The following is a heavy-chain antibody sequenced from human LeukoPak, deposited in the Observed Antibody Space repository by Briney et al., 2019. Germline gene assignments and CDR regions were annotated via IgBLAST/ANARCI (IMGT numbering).Heavy chain of an antibody. CDR2: IIPILGIA. CDR3: AKDRTSTIFGVVINDAFDI. Sequence: KISCKGSGYTFTGYYMHWVRQAPGQGLEWMGRIIPILGIANYAQKFQGRVTITADKSTSTAYMELSSLRSEDTAVYYCAKDRTSTIFGVVINDAFDIWGQGTMVTVSS. J-gene: IGHJ3*02. CDR1: GYTFTGYY. D-gene: IGHD3-3*01. V-gene: IGHV1-69*04.